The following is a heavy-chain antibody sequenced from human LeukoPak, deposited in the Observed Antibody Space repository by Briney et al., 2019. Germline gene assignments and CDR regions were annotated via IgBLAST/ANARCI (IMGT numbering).Heavy chain of an antibody. CDR2: MNPNSGNT. Sequence: GASVKVSCKASGYTFTGYYMHWVRQATGQGLEWMGWMNPNSGNTGYAQKFQGRVTMTRNTSISTAYMELSSLRSEDTAVYYCARGRRYCSSTSCSRRVYYYYYMDVWGKGTTVTVSS. CDR1: GYTFTGYY. J-gene: IGHJ6*03. V-gene: IGHV1-8*02. CDR3: ARGRRYCSSTSCSRRVYYYYYMDV. D-gene: IGHD2-2*01.